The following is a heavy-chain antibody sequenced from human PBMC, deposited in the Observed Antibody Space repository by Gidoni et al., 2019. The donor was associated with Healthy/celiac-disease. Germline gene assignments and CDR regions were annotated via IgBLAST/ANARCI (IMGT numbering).Heavy chain of an antibody. CDR1: GFTFSSYA. Sequence: EVRLLESGGGLVQPGGSLRLSCAASGFTFSSYAMSWVRQAPGKGLEWVSASSGSGGSTYYADSVKGRFTISRDNSKNTLYLQMNSLRAEDTAVYYCAKDQGPGYCSSTSCYAGDYYYGMDVWGQGTTVTVSS. CDR3: AKDQGPGYCSSTSCYAGDYYYGMDV. CDR2: SSGSGGST. V-gene: IGHV3-23*01. J-gene: IGHJ6*02. D-gene: IGHD2-2*01.